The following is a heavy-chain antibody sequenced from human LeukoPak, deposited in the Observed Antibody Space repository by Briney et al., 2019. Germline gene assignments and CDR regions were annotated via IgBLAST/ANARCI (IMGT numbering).Heavy chain of an antibody. CDR1: GFTFSSYG. V-gene: IGHV3-30*18. CDR2: ISYDGSNK. CDR3: AKDSEYSSSWYYFDY. D-gene: IGHD6-13*01. J-gene: IGHJ4*02. Sequence: GGSLRLSCAASGFTFSSYGMHWVRQAPGKGLEWVAVISYDGSNKYNADSVKGGFTISRDNSKNTLYLQMNSLRAEDTAVYYCAKDSEYSSSWYYFDYWGQGTLVTVSS.